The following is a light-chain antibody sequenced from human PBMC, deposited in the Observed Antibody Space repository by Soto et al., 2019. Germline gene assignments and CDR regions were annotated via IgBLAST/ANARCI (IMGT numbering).Light chain of an antibody. CDR3: QVWDSSSDHPGVV. V-gene: IGLV3-21*04. Sequence: SYELTQPPSVSVAPGKTARITCGGNNIGSKRGHWYQQKPGQAPVLVIYYDSDRPSGIPERFSGSNSRNTATLTISRVEAGDEADYYCQVWDSSSDHPGVVFGGGTKLTVL. CDR1: NIGSKR. J-gene: IGLJ2*01. CDR2: YDS.